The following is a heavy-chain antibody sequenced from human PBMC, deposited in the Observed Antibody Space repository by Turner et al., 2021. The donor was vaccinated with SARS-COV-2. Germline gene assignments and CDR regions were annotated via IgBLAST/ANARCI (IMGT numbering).Heavy chain of an antibody. CDR3: ATAPPYCANGVCHNWFDP. J-gene: IGHJ5*02. Sequence: QAQLGRSGAEVKQPGAPVKVSCKVSGYTLMELSMHWVRQAPGKGLEWMGGFDPEVGETINAHKFPGRVTMTEETSTDTNYMELSSLRSEAAAVYYCATAPPYCANGVCHNWFDPWGQGTLVTVSS. CDR2: FDPEVGET. D-gene: IGHD2-8*01. CDR1: GYTLMELS. V-gene: IGHV1-24*01.